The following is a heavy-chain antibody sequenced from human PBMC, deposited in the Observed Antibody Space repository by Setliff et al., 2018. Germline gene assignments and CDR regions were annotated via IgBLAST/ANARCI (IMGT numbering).Heavy chain of an antibody. Sequence: GGSLRLSCSASGFTFSNYAMHWVRQAPEKGLESVSLIFGNGGTTYYADSVKGRFSISRDNAKSSLYLQMNSLRAEDTAVYYCAKAYSPSDYGDYVSGYYFDYWGQGTLVTVSS. CDR2: IFGNGGTT. CDR1: GFTFSNYA. D-gene: IGHD4-17*01. J-gene: IGHJ4*02. V-gene: IGHV3-64*04. CDR3: AKAYSPSDYGDYVSGYYFDY.